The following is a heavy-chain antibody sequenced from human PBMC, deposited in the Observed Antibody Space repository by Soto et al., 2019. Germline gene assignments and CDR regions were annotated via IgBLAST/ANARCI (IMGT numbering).Heavy chain of an antibody. J-gene: IGHJ4*02. CDR1: GGSISSGGYY. CDR2: IYYSGST. D-gene: IGHD3-16*02. Sequence: SETLSLTCNVSGGSISSGGYYWSWIRQHPGKGLEWIGYIYYSGSTYYNPSLKSRVTISVDTSKNQFSLGLSSVTAADTAVYYCANSVEAGKSFFDHWGQGTLVTVSS. CDR3: ANSVEAGKSFFDH. V-gene: IGHV4-31*03.